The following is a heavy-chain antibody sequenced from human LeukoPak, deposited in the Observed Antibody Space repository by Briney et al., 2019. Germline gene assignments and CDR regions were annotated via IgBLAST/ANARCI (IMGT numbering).Heavy chain of an antibody. Sequence: SETLSLTCTVSGGSISSDAYRWGWIRQPPGKGLEWIGNIYYSGYTYYNPSLKSRVTISVDTSKNQLSLKLTSVSAADTAVYYCARLDWGSGGSGSFDYWGQGTLVTVSS. CDR3: ARLDWGSGGSGSFDY. CDR2: IYYSGYT. D-gene: IGHD7-27*01. V-gene: IGHV4-39*01. J-gene: IGHJ4*02. CDR1: GGSISSDAYR.